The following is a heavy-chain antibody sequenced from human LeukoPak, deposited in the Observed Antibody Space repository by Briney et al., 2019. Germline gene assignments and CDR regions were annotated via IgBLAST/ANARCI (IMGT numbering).Heavy chain of an antibody. CDR3: ARYTGSFTPLDY. J-gene: IGHJ4*02. CDR2: ISPDDSYT. D-gene: IGHD3-10*01. Sequence: GESLKISCEGYGYFFNTYWVAWVRQTPGKGLEGMGIISPDDSYTRYSPSFAGHITISADKSISTAYLQWTSLKASDSGMYYCARYTGSFTPLDYWGQGTLVTVSS. V-gene: IGHV5-51*01. CDR1: GYFFNTYW.